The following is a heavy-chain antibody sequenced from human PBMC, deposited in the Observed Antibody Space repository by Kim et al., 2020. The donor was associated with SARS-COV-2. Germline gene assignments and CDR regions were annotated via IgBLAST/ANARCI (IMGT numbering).Heavy chain of an antibody. Sequence: GESLKISCKGSGYSFTSYWIGWVRQMPGKGLEWMGIIYPGDSDTRYSPSFQGQVTISADKSISTAYLQWSSLKASDTAMYYCARRVDDYVWGSYHPFDYWGQGTLVTVSS. D-gene: IGHD3-16*02. CDR3: ARRVDDYVWGSYHPFDY. V-gene: IGHV5-51*01. J-gene: IGHJ4*02. CDR2: IYPGDSDT. CDR1: GYSFTSYW.